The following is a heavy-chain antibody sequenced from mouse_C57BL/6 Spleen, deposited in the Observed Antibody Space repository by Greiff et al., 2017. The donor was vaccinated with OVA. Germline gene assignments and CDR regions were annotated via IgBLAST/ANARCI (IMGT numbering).Heavy chain of an antibody. Sequence: VQLQQSGPELVKPRASVKISCKASGYTFTDYYMNWVKQSHGKSLEWIGDINPNNGGTSYNQKFKGKATLTVDKSSSTAYMELRSLTSEDSAVYYCARRDGYHWYFDVWGTGTTVTVSS. J-gene: IGHJ1*03. CDR1: GYTFTDYY. CDR3: ARRDGYHWYFDV. CDR2: INPNNGGT. D-gene: IGHD2-3*01. V-gene: IGHV1-26*01.